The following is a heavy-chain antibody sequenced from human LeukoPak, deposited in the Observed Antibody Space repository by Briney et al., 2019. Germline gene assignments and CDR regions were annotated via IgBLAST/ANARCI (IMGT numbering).Heavy chain of an antibody. CDR1: GFTFDIYA. Sequence: GGSLRLSCAASGFTFDIYAMHWVRQAPGKGLEYVSGISDQGGSTHYANSVKGRFTISRDNSKNTLYLQMGSLRAEDTAVYYCARVDSTGWDDAFDYWGQGTLVTVSS. D-gene: IGHD6-19*01. CDR2: ISDQGGST. J-gene: IGHJ4*02. V-gene: IGHV3-64*01. CDR3: ARVDSTGWDDAFDY.